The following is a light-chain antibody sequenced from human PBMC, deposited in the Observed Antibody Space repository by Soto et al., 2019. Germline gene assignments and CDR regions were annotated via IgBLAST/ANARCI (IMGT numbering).Light chain of an antibody. J-gene: IGKJ1*01. V-gene: IGKV1-5*03. CDR2: KSS. CDR3: QQYDSYPRT. Sequence: DIQMTQSPSTLSASVGDRVTITCRASQSISSWLAWYQQKPGKAPKLLIYKSSNLESGVPSRFSGGGSGTEFTLTISSLQPDDFATYFCQQYDSYPRTFGQGTKVDIK. CDR1: QSISSW.